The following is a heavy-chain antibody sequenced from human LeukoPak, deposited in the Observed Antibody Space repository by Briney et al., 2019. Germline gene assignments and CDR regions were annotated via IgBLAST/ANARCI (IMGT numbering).Heavy chain of an antibody. CDR3: ARHNPGPRVNDY. CDR1: GYSISSGYY. Sequence: SETLSLTCTVSGYSISSGYYWGWIRQPPGKGLEWIGSIYHSGSTYYNPSLKSRVTISVDTSKNQFSLKLSSVTAADTAVYYCARHNPGPRVNDYWGQGTLVTVTS. J-gene: IGHJ4*02. CDR2: IYHSGST. D-gene: IGHD1-1*01. V-gene: IGHV4-38-2*02.